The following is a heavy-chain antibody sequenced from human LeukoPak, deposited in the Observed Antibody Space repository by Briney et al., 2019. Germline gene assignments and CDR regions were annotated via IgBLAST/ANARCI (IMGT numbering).Heavy chain of an antibody. Sequence: PSETLSLTCTVSGASISSYYWSWIRQPPGKGLEWIGYIYYSGSTNYNPSLKSRVTISVDTPKNQFSLKLSSVTAADTGVYYCARRAVGSGPAFDFWGQGALVTVSS. CDR3: ARRAVGSGPAFDF. J-gene: IGHJ4*02. V-gene: IGHV4-59*08. D-gene: IGHD6-19*01. CDR2: IYYSGST. CDR1: GASISSYY.